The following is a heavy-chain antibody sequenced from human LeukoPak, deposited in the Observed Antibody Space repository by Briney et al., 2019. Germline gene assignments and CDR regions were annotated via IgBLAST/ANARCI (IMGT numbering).Heavy chain of an antibody. J-gene: IGHJ4*02. CDR1: GFTFDDYA. CDR2: ISWNSGSI. D-gene: IGHD3-10*01. CDR3: AKDLTYGSGSTAFDY. Sequence: GRSLRLSWAASGFTFDDYAMHWVRQAPGKGLEWVSGISWNSGSIGYADSVKGRFTISRDNAKNSLYLQMNSLRAEDTALYYCAKDLTYGSGSTAFDYWGQGTLVTVSS. V-gene: IGHV3-9*01.